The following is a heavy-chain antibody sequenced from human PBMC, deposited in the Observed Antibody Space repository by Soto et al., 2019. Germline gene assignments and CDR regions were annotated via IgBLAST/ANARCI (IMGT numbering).Heavy chain of an antibody. J-gene: IGHJ5*02. V-gene: IGHV4-39*07. D-gene: IGHD2-15*01. CDR1: GGSIGGSSCY. CDR3: ARGIPMGYCSGGSCQLGRISGFDP. Sequence: PSETLCLTCSVSGGSIGGSSCYWGWIRQPPGKGLEWIGSIYYSGSTYYNPSLKSRVTISVDTSKNQFSLKLSSVTAADTAVYYCARGIPMGYCSGGSCQLGRISGFDPWGQGTLVTVSS. CDR2: IYYSGST.